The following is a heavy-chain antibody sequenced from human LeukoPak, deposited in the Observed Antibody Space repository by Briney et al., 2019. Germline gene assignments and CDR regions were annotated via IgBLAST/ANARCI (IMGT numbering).Heavy chain of an antibody. CDR2: ITGSGTST. J-gene: IGHJ4*02. V-gene: IGHV3-23*01. D-gene: IGHD3-9*01. CDR1: GITFSNYA. CDR3: VIWGDYDVLTGYYVPDY. Sequence: GGSLRLSCVASGITFSNYAMSWVRQAPGKGLEWVSAITGSGTSTYYADSLKGRFTISRDNSKNTVFLQMNSLRHEDTAIYYCVIWGDYDVLTGYYVPDYWGQGTLVTVSS.